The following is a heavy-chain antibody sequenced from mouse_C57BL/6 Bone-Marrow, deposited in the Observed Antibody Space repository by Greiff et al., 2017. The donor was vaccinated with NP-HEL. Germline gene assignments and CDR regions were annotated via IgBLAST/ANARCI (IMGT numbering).Heavy chain of an antibody. CDR2: IDPSDSET. CDR3: ARGSITTVVATNY. CDR1: GYTFTSYW. Sequence: VQLQQPGAELVRPGSSVKLSCKASGYTFTSYWMHWVKQRPIQGLEWIGNIDPSDSETHYNQKFKDKATLTVDKSSSTAYMQLSSLTSEDSAVDYCARGSITTVVATNYWGQGTTLTVSS. J-gene: IGHJ2*01. D-gene: IGHD1-1*01. V-gene: IGHV1-52*01.